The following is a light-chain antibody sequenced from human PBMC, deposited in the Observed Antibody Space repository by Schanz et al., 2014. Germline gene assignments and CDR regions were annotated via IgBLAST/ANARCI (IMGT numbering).Light chain of an antibody. CDR3: SSYAGSKNSVV. Sequence: QSVLTQPPSASGSPGQSVTISCTGTSSDVGAYNYVSWYQQQPGKAPKLMIYEVSKRPSGVPDRFSGSKSGNTASLSVSGLQAEDEADYYCSSYAGSKNSVVFGGGTKLTVL. CDR1: SSDVGAYNY. V-gene: IGLV2-8*01. J-gene: IGLJ2*01. CDR2: EVS.